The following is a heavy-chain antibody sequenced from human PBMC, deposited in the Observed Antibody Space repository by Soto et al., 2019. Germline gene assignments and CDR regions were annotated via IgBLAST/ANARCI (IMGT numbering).Heavy chain of an antibody. CDR3: ARGPYYDFWSGYYRYSHDGMHV. J-gene: IGHJ6*02. V-gene: IGHV4-31*11. CDR1: GGSISSGGYS. Sequence: PSETLSLTCAVSGGSISSGGYSWSWIRQPPGKGLEWIGYIYYSGSTYYNPSLKSRVTISVDTSKNQFSLKLSSVTAADTAVYYCARGPYYDFWSGYYRYSHDGMHVRGQATTGTVSS. CDR2: IYYSGST. D-gene: IGHD3-3*01.